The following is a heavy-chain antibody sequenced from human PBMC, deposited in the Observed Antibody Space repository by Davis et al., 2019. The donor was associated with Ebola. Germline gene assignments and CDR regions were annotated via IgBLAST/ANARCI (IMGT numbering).Heavy chain of an antibody. D-gene: IGHD3-10*01. J-gene: IGHJ4*02. CDR3: TPGIRFGEGY. CDR2: IRSKANSYAT. Sequence: GESLKISCAASGFTFSGSAMHWVRQASGKGLEWVGRIRSKANSYATAYAASVKGRFTISRDDSKNTAYLQMNSLKTEDTAVYYCTPGIRFGEGYWGQGTLVTVSS. V-gene: IGHV3-73*01. CDR1: GFTFSGSA.